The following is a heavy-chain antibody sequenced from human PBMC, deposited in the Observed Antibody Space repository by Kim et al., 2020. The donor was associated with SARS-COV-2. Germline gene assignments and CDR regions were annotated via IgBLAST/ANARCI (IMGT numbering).Heavy chain of an antibody. J-gene: IGHJ4*02. CDR3: ARIGDY. D-gene: IGHD2-15*01. CDR2: YPGASDT. Sequence: YPGASDTRYTPSFQAQVTISADNSISTAYLQWSSLKASDTAMYYCARIGDYWGQGTLVTVSS. V-gene: IGHV5-51*01.